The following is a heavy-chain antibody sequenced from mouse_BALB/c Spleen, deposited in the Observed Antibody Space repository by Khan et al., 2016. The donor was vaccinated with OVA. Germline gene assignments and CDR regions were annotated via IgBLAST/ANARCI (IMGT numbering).Heavy chain of an antibody. CDR1: DYTFTSYY. J-gene: IGHJ3*01. CDR3: ERGGDGAFAY. V-gene: IGHV1S56*01. CDR2: IYPGNINN. Sequence: QVQLQQSGPELVKPGASVRISCKASDYTFTSYYIHWVKQRPGQGLEWIGWIYPGNINNNYTERFKGKATLTADKSSSTAYMQLSSLNSEDFAVFFWERGGDGAFAYWGQGTLVTVSA. D-gene: IGHD2-13*01.